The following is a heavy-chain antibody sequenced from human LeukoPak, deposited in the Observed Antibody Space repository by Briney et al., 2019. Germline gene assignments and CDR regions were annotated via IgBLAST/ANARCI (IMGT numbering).Heavy chain of an antibody. CDR1: GFIFSSYA. CDR2: ISYDGTNT. J-gene: IGHJ4*02. D-gene: IGHD3-3*01. V-gene: IGHV3-30-3*01. Sequence: GGSLRLSCSASGFIFSSYAMHWVRQAPGKGLEWVAVISYDGTNTDYADSVKGRFTISRDNSKNALYLQMNSLRAEDTAVYYCARCRDYDFWSGSAVDYWGQGTLVTVSS. CDR3: ARCRDYDFWSGSAVDY.